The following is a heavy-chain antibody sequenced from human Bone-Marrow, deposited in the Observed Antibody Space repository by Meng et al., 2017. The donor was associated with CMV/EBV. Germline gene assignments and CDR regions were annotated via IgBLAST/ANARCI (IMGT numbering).Heavy chain of an antibody. Sequence: SCNAPGYTFTSYYMHWVGHDPGQGLEWMGIINPSGGSTSYEQKFQGRVTMTRDTSTSTVYMELSSLRSEDTAVYYCARDMAVGAKGWFDPWGQGTLVTVSS. J-gene: IGHJ5*02. CDR3: ARDMAVGAKGWFDP. CDR2: INPSGGST. V-gene: IGHV1-46*01. CDR1: GYTFTSYY. D-gene: IGHD1-26*01.